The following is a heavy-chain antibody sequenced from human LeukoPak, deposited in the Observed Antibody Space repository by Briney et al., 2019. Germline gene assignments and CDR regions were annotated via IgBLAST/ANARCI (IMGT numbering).Heavy chain of an antibody. CDR1: GGSISSYY. J-gene: IGHJ5*02. D-gene: IGHD1-26*01. CDR2: IYYSGST. CDR3: AREGGSYFGELYNWFDP. Sequence: SETLSLTCTVSGGSISSYYWSWIRQPPGKGLEWIGYIYYSGSTYYNPSLKSRVTISVDTSKNQFSLKLSSVTAADTAVYYCAREGGSYFGELYNWFDPWGQGTLVTVSS. V-gene: IGHV4-4*08.